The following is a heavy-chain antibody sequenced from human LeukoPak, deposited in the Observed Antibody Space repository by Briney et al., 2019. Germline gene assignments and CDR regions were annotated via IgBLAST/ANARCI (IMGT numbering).Heavy chain of an antibody. CDR1: GFTFSSYA. J-gene: IGHJ4*02. Sequence: GGSLRLSCAASGFTFSSYAMHWVRQAPGKGLEWVAVISYDGSNKYYADSVKGRFTISRDNSKNTLYLQMNSLRAEDTAVYYCAKDHPRETRRITIFGVVIIDYFDYWGQGTLVTVSS. V-gene: IGHV3-30-3*01. CDR2: ISYDGSNK. D-gene: IGHD3-3*01. CDR3: AKDHPRETRRITIFGVVIIDYFDY.